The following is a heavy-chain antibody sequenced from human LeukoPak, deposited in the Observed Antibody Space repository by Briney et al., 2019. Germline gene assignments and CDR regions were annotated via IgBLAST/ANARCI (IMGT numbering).Heavy chain of an antibody. CDR3: SRRGAGYDDAFDI. V-gene: IGHV3-48*01. CDR2: ISSSSSTT. D-gene: IGHD3-16*01. Sequence: GGSLRLSCAASGFTFSSYSMNWVRQAPGKGLEWVSYISSSSSTTYYADSVKGRFTISRDNSKNTLYLQMNSLRAGDTAVYYCSRRGAGYDDAFDIWGQGTMVTVSS. J-gene: IGHJ3*02. CDR1: GFTFSSYS.